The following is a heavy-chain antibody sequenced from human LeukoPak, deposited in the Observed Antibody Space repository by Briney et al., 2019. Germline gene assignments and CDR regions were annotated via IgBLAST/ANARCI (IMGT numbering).Heavy chain of an antibody. Sequence: GGSLRLSCAASGITVSSNYMSWVRQAPGEGLEWVSVIYSGGSTYYADSVKGRFTISRDNSKNTLYLQMNTLRAEDTAVYYCARDSGYTYGGLDYWGQGTLVTVSS. V-gene: IGHV3-66*01. D-gene: IGHD5-12*01. J-gene: IGHJ4*02. CDR1: GITVSSNY. CDR2: IYSGGST. CDR3: ARDSGYTYGGLDY.